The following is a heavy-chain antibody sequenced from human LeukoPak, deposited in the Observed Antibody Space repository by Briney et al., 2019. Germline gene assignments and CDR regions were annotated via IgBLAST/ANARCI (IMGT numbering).Heavy chain of an antibody. J-gene: IGHJ4*02. D-gene: IGHD3-10*01. V-gene: IGHV1-18*01. CDR3: ARAGRGTYYYFDV. CDR1: GYLSTKYG. CDR2: ISGSTGNT. Sequence: ASVKVSCXASGYLSTKYGFIWVRQARGHGLQWMEWISGSTGNTNYAQIVQGRVSMTTDTSTNTAYMELRSLTVDDTAVYYCARAGRGTYYYFDVWGQGTLVTVSS.